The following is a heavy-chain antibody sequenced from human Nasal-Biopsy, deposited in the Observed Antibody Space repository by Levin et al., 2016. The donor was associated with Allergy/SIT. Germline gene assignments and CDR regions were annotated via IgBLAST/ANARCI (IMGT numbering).Heavy chain of an antibody. CDR3: SRTTRTRVGDTLYSGMDV. V-gene: IGHV3-49*04. J-gene: IGHJ6*04. CDR1: GFIFGDFA. CDR2: IRSKSYGGRP. Sequence: GESLKISCGGSGFIFGDFALSWVRQAPGKGLQWLGFIRSKSYGGRPELAASVKGRFAISRDDFKGIASLELNSLKTEDTGVYYCSRTTRTRVGDTLYSGMDVWGVGTTVTVSS. D-gene: IGHD4-17*01.